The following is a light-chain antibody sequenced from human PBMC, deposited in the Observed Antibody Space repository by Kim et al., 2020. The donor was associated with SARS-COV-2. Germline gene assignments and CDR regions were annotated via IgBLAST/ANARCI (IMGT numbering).Light chain of an antibody. V-gene: IGKV2-28*01. J-gene: IGKJ1*01. CDR1: QSLLHSNGYNF. CDR3: MQAFRAPWT. CDR2: LGS. Sequence: PASISCRSCQSLLHSNGYNFLDWYLQKPGQSPQLLIHLGSIRASGVPDRFSGSGSGTDFILKISRVEPEDVGLYYCMQAFRAPWTFGQGTKVDIK.